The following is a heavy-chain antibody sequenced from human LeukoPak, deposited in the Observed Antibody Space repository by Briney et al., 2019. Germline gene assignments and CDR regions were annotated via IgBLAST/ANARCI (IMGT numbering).Heavy chain of an antibody. CDR2: IRSKANSYAT. CDR3: TRLAAAGPLFDY. CDR1: GFTFSGSA. D-gene: IGHD6-13*01. J-gene: IGHJ4*02. Sequence: GGSLRLSCAASGFTFSGSAMHWVRQASGKGLEWVGRIRSKANSYATAYAALVKGRFTISRDDSKNTAYLQMNSLKTEDTAVYYCTRLAAAGPLFDYWGQGTLVTVSS. V-gene: IGHV3-73*01.